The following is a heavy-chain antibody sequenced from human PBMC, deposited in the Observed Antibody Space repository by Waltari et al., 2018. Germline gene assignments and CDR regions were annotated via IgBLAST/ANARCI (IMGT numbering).Heavy chain of an antibody. CDR1: GYMFTNYY. D-gene: IGHD2-2*01. CDR3: ARRKGYCTSSTCPPVQGYLGY. J-gene: IGHJ4*02. Sequence: QVQLVQSGAEVKKPGASVKIACKASGYMFTNYYMYWVRQAPGQGLEWKGWINPNSGGTNHAQKFQGRVPMTRDTSISTAYMELTRLRSDDTAVYFCARRKGYCTSSTCPPVQGYLGYWGQGTLVTVSS. V-gene: IGHV1-2*02. CDR2: INPNSGGT.